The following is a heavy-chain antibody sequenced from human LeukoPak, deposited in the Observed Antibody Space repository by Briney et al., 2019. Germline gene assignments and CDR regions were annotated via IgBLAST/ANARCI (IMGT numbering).Heavy chain of an antibody. J-gene: IGHJ4*02. CDR1: GGSISSSSYY. CDR2: IYYSGST. V-gene: IGHV4-39*01. Sequence: SETLSLTCTVSGGSISSSSYYRGWIRQPPGKGLEWIGSIYYSGSTYYNPSLKSRVTISVDTSKNQFSLKLSSVTAADTAVYYCARQQLGVTAMDGIDYWGQGTLVTVSS. CDR3: ARQQLGVTAMDGIDY. D-gene: IGHD5-18*01.